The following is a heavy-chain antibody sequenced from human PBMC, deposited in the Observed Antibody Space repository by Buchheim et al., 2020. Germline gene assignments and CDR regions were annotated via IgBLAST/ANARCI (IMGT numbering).Heavy chain of an antibody. J-gene: IGHJ6*02. Sequence: QVQLVESGGGLVKPGGSLRLSCAASGFTFSDYYMSWIRQAPGKGLEWVSYISSSSSYTNYADSVKGRFTISRDNAKNSLSLQMNSLRAEDTAVYYCARRGDYYGSGSYSGDYYGMDVWGQGTT. CDR2: ISSSSSYT. D-gene: IGHD3-10*01. CDR1: GFTFSDYY. CDR3: ARRGDYYGSGSYSGDYYGMDV. V-gene: IGHV3-11*06.